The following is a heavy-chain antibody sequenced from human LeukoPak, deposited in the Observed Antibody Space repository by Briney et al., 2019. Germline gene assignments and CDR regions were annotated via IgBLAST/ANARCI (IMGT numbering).Heavy chain of an antibody. CDR1: GFTFSSYW. CDR3: ARAGYHNGLDY. D-gene: IGHD2-8*01. V-gene: IGHV3-74*01. J-gene: IGHJ4*02. Sequence: GGSLRLSCTASGFTFSSYWMHWVRQAPGKGLVWVSHIKTDGSSISYADSVKGRFTISRDNAKNTLYLQMNSLRAEDTAVYYCARAGYHNGLDYWGQGTPVTASS. CDR2: IKTDGSSI.